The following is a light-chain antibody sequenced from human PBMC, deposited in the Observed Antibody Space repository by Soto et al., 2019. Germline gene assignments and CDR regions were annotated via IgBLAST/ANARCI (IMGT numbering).Light chain of an antibody. J-gene: IGKJ1*01. Sequence: EIVMTQSPATLSVSPGERATVSCRASQTVRSNLAWYQQKPGQAPRLLIYGASTRATGVPVRFSGSGSGTDFTLTISTLQSEDFAVYYCQQYNNWPLWTFGQGTKVEIK. CDR1: QTVRSN. CDR3: QQYNNWPLWT. CDR2: GAS. V-gene: IGKV3-15*01.